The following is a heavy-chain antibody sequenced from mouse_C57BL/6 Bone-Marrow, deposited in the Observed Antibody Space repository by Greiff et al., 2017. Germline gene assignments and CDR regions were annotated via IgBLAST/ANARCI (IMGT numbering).Heavy chain of an antibody. J-gene: IGHJ3*01. Sequence: EVMLVESGGGLVKPGGSLKLSCAASGFPFSDYGMHWVRQAPEKGLEWVAYISSGSSTIYYADTVKGRFTISRDNAKNTLFLQMTSLRSEDTAMYYCARWFAYWGQGTLVTVSA. CDR2: ISSGSSTI. CDR1: GFPFSDYG. V-gene: IGHV5-17*01. CDR3: ARWFAY.